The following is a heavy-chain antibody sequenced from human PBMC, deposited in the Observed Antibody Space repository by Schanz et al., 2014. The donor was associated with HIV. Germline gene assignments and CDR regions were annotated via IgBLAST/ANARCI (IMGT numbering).Heavy chain of an antibody. J-gene: IGHJ4*02. CDR3: ANEEVPNDY. CDR1: GFRFSSHA. Sequence: EVQVLESGGGLVQPGGSLRLSCAVSGFRFSSHAMTWVRQAPGKGLEWVSGISISGETTYYADSVKGRFTISRDNSKNTLYLQMNSLRVEDTAVYYCANEEVPNDYWGQGTLVTVSS. CDR2: ISISGETT. V-gene: IGHV3-23*01.